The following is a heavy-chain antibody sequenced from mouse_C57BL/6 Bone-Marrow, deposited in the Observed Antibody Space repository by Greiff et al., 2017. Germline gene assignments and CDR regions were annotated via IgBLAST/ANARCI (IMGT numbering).Heavy chain of an antibody. CDR1: GYTFTSYW. CDR3: ARDWRDY. J-gene: IGHJ4*01. CDR2: IDPSASYT. V-gene: IGHV1-59*01. Sequence: QVQLQQPGAELVRPGTSVTLSCKASGYTFTSYWMHWVKQRPGHGLEWIGVIDPSASYTNYNQKFKGKATLTVDTSSSTAYMQLSSLTAEDSAVYYCARDWRDYWGQGTSVTVSS. D-gene: IGHD4-1*01.